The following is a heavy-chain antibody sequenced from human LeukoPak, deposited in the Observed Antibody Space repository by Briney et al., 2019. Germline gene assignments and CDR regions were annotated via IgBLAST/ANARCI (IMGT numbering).Heavy chain of an antibody. V-gene: IGHV3-72*01. CDR3: ARRNTGPAHYTMDV. J-gene: IGHJ6*02. Sequence: PGGSLRLSCAVSGFTFSDHYMDWVRQAPGKGLEWVARSKDKANSYITEYAASVRGRFTISSDDSQNSLYLQMNSMKTEGTAVYYCARRNTGPAHYTMDVWGRGTTVTVSS. CDR1: GFTFSDHY. D-gene: IGHD2-8*02. CDR2: SKDKANSYIT.